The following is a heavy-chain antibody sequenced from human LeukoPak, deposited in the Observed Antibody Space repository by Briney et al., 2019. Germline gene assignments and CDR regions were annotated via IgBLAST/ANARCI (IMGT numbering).Heavy chain of an antibody. J-gene: IGHJ6*03. CDR1: GGSFSGNY. V-gene: IGHV4-34*01. CDR3: ARTATEGEKDFWSGLLDYYYYYYMDV. D-gene: IGHD3-3*01. Sequence: PSETLSLTCAVYGGSFSGNYWSWIRQPPGKGLEWIGEINHSGSTNYNPSLKSRVTISVDTSKNQFSLKLSSVTAADTAVYYCARTATEGEKDFWSGLLDYYYYYYMDVWGKGTTVTVSS. CDR2: INHSGST.